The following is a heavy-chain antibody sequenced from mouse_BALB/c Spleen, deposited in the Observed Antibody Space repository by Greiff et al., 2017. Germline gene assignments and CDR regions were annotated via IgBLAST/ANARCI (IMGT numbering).Heavy chain of an antibody. CDR1: GYAFTNYL. V-gene: IGHV1-54*01. J-gene: IGHJ4*01. Sequence: VQVVESGAELVRPGTSVKVSCKASGYAFTNYLIEWVKQRPGQGLEWIGVINPGSGGTNYNEKFKGKATLTADKSSSTAYMQLSSLTSDDSAVYFCAREGYGYDGAMDYWGQGTSVTVSS. D-gene: IGHD2-2*01. CDR2: INPGSGGT. CDR3: AREGYGYDGAMDY.